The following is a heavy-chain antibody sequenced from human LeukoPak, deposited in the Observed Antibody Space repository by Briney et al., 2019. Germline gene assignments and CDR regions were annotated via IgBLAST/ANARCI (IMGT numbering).Heavy chain of an antibody. V-gene: IGHV3-30*02. CDR3: AKDGWAEMATKAGPYNYYFMDV. CDR2: LRYDGGKQ. Sequence: PGGSLRLSCGASGFTLSNYGMHWARQAPGKGLEWLEFLRYDGGKQHYADPVKGRFTISRDSSTDTLYLQMNSVRPGDTAVYYCAKDGWAEMATKAGPYNYYFMDVWGKGTTVTVSS. D-gene: IGHD5-24*01. CDR1: GFTLSNYG. J-gene: IGHJ6*03.